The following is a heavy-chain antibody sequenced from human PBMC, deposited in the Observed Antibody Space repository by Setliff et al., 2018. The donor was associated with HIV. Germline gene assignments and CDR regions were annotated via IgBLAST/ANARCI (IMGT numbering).Heavy chain of an antibody. Sequence: SETLSLTCTVSGGSISSYYWSWIRQPAGKGLEWIGRIYTSGSTKHNPSLKSRVTMSVDTSKNQFSLKLTSVTASDTAVYYCARAAAGNTGPFDLWGQGSPVTVSS. V-gene: IGHV4-4*07. CDR2: IYTSGST. D-gene: IGHD4-17*01. CDR3: ARAAAGNTGPFDL. CDR1: GGSISSYY. J-gene: IGHJ4*02.